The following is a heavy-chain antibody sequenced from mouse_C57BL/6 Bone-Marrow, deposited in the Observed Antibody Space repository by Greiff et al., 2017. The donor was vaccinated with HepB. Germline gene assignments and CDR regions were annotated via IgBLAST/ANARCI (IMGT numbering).Heavy chain of an antibody. J-gene: IGHJ1*03. V-gene: IGHV1-81*01. D-gene: IGHD1-1*01. CDR3: ANYYYGSSYVGWYFDV. Sequence: VQLQQSGAELARPGASVKLSCKASGYTFTSYGISWVKQRTGQGLEWIGEIYPRSGNTYYNEKFKGKATLTADKSSSTAYMELRSLTSKDSAVYFCANYYYGSSYVGWYFDVWGTGTTVTVSS. CDR1: GYTFTSYG. CDR2: IYPRSGNT.